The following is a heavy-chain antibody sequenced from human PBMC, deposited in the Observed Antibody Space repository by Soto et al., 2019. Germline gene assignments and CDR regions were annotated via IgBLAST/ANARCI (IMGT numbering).Heavy chain of an antibody. D-gene: IGHD2-2*01. V-gene: IGHV3-23*01. CDR2: ISGSGGST. CDR3: AKDDIVVVTAAPFD. J-gene: IGHJ4*02. Sequence: GGSLRLSCAASGFTFSSYAMSWVRQAPGKGLEWVSAISGSGGSTYYADSVKGRFTISRDNSKNTLYLQMNSLRAEDTAVYYCAKDDIVVVTAAPFDWGQGTLVTVSS. CDR1: GFTFSSYA.